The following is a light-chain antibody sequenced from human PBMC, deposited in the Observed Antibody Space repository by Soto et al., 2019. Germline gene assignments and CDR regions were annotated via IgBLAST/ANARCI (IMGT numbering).Light chain of an antibody. CDR2: GNS. V-gene: IGLV1-40*01. J-gene: IGLJ1*01. Sequence: VLTQPPPVSWAPGQRVTLSCTGGSSNIGAGYDVHWYQQLPGTAPKLLIYGNSNRPSGVPDRFSGSKSGTSASLAITGLQAEDEADYYCQSYDSSLSVFGTGTKVTVL. CDR1: SSNIGAGYD. CDR3: QSYDSSLSV.